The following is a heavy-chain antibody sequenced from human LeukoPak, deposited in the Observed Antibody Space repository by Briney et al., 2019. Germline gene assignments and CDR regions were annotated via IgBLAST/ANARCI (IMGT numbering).Heavy chain of an antibody. Sequence: PSETLSLTCTVSGDSISSYYWSWIRQPAGKGLEWIGRFHITGSTTYNPSLKSRVSISVDTSRNQFSPKLRSVTAADTAVYYCASMSQPSGSFDLWGQGTLVTVSS. CDR2: FHITGST. J-gene: IGHJ4*02. V-gene: IGHV4-4*07. CDR3: ASMSQPSGSFDL. CDR1: GDSISSYY. D-gene: IGHD3-10*01.